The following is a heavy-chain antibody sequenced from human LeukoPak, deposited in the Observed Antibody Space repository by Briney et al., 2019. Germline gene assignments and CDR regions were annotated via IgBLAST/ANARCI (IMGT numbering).Heavy chain of an antibody. CDR2: ISGSGGST. J-gene: IGHJ4*02. Sequence: GGSLRLSCAASGLTFSSYDMSWVRQAPGKGGEWVSAISGSGGSTYYADSVKGRFTISRDNSKNTLYLQMNSLRAEDTAVYYCAKELLQMAVAGQCDYWGQGTLVTVSS. D-gene: IGHD6-19*01. CDR3: AKELLQMAVAGQCDY. V-gene: IGHV3-23*01. CDR1: GLTFSSYD.